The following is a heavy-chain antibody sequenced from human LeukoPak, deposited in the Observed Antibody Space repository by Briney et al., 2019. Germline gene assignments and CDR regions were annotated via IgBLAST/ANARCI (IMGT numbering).Heavy chain of an antibody. D-gene: IGHD3-16*01. Sequence: SETLSLTCTVSGNSISSYYWSWIRQPPGKGLEWIGYIHTSGSTNYNPSLKSRVTISVDTSKNQFSLKLSSVTAADTAVYYCARRRMLGVSGGCCWFDPWGQGTLVTVSS. CDR1: GNSISSYY. J-gene: IGHJ5*02. CDR3: ARRRMLGVSGGCCWFDP. CDR2: IHTSGST. V-gene: IGHV4-4*09.